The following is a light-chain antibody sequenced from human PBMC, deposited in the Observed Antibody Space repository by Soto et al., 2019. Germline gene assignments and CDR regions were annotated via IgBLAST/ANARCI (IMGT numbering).Light chain of an antibody. Sequence: EIVMTQSPATLSVSPGERATLSCRTSQSVSSNLAWYQQKPGQAPRLLIYDASTRATGIPARFSGGGSGTDFTLTISRLEPEDFAVYYCQQYGSSPSITFGQGTRLEIK. V-gene: IGKV3-15*01. CDR1: QSVSSN. CDR2: DAS. CDR3: QQYGSSPSIT. J-gene: IGKJ5*01.